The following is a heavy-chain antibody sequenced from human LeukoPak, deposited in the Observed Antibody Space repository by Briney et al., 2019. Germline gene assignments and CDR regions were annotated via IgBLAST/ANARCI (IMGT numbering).Heavy chain of an antibody. CDR3: ARPQQQLVDSDAFDI. Sequence: SETLSLTCTVSGGSISSSSYYWGWIRQPPGKGLEWIGSIYYSGSTYYNPSLKSRVTISVDTSKNQFSLKLSSVTAADTAVYYCARPQQQLVDSDAFDIWGQGTMVTVSS. CDR1: GGSISSSSYY. CDR2: IYYSGST. V-gene: IGHV4-39*01. D-gene: IGHD6-13*01. J-gene: IGHJ3*02.